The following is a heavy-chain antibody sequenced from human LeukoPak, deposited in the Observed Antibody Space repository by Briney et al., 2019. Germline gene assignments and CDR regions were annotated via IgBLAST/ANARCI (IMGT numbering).Heavy chain of an antibody. D-gene: IGHD1-1*01. CDR3: ETAIQLRPF. CDR2: ISYDGNHI. Sequence: GGSLRLSCAASGFVFRSYPMQWVRQAPGKGLEWVTIISYDGNHIFYADSVKGRFTISRDNSKNTLYLQMNGLRPEDTAVYYCETAIQLRPFWGQGTLVTVSS. V-gene: IGHV3-30*04. CDR1: GFVFRSYP. J-gene: IGHJ4*02.